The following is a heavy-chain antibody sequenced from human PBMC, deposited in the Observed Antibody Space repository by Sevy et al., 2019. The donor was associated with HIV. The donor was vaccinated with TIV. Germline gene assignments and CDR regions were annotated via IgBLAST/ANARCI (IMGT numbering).Heavy chain of an antibody. V-gene: IGHV1-2*02. CDR1: GYTFIGYY. J-gene: IGHJ6*02. D-gene: IGHD3-10*01. Sequence: ASVKVSCKASGYTFIGYYMHWVRQAPGQGLEYMGWIKPNSGGTNYTQKFQGRVTMTRETSINTAYMELSSLRSDDTAVYYCASSRGITSPYYYGMDVWGQGTTVTVSS. CDR2: IKPNSGGT. CDR3: ASSRGITSPYYYGMDV.